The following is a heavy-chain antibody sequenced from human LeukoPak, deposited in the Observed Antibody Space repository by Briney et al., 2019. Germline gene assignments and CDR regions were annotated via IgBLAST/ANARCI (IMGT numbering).Heavy chain of an antibody. CDR1: GYTFTSYG. J-gene: IGHJ6*02. CDR3: ARDQDFWSGYYYYGMDV. Sequence: EASVKVSCKASGYTFTSYGISWVRQAPGQGLEWMGWISAYNGNTNYAQKLQGRVTITTDTSTSTAYKELRSLRSDDTAVYYCARDQDFWSGYYYYGMDVWGQGTTVTVSS. CDR2: ISAYNGNT. D-gene: IGHD3-3*01. V-gene: IGHV1-18*01.